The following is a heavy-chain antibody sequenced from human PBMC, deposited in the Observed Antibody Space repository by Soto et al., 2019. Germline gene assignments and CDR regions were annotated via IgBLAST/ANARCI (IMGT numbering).Heavy chain of an antibody. CDR3: AKGDSSGSFDHSRGYSTPDH. D-gene: IGHD3-3*01. V-gene: IGHV3-23*01. J-gene: IGHJ5*02. CDR1: GFIFQDYA. CDR2: ITSSDDIT. Sequence: EVQLFESGGGFVESGGSLRLSCAASGFIFQDYAMSWVRQAPGKGLEWVSTITSSDDITYSADSVRGRVTISRDNSANILFLQLTDLSVDDTATYYCAKGDSSGSFDHSRGYSTPDHWGLGTLVTVSS.